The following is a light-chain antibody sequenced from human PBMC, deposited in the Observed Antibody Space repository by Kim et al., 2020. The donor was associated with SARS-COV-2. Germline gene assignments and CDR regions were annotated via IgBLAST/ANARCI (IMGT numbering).Light chain of an antibody. CDR1: DSDHGSYEF. V-gene: IGLV2-14*04. Sequence: GQTSTSSCSGTDSDHGSYEFGSWYQQNPGKAPELIMSDVNKRPSGVSTRFSGYKSGNTASLTISGLQAEDEADYYCSSFTLTSNEVFGTGTKVTVL. CDR2: DVN. J-gene: IGLJ1*01. CDR3: SSFTLTSNEV.